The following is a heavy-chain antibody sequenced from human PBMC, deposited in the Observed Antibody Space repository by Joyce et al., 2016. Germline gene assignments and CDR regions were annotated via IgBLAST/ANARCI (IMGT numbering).Heavy chain of an antibody. CDR2: INNSGVN. V-gene: IGHV4-34*01. CDR3: ARSQWLAPLMY. J-gene: IGHJ4*02. CDR1: GGPFRGFF. Sequence: QVQLQQWGAGLLKPSETLSLTCAVSGGPFRGFFWNWVRQPPGKGLEWIGDINNSGVNNYNPSLKTRVTFSVDTSKNQFSLKLTSLSAADTAVYYCARSQWLAPLMYWGQGTPVTVSS. D-gene: IGHD6-19*01.